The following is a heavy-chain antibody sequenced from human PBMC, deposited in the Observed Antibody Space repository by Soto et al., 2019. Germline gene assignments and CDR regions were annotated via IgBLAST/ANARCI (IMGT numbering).Heavy chain of an antibody. D-gene: IGHD6-19*01. CDR2: IIPIFGTA. J-gene: IGHJ4*02. Sequence: QVQLVQSGAAVKKPGSSVKVSCKASGGTFSSYAISWVRQAPGQGLEWVGGIIPIFGTANYAQKFQGRVTSTADKSTSTAYMELSSLGSEDTAVDYCARVVGSVAGFPDYWGQEPLVTFSS. V-gene: IGHV1-69*06. CDR1: GGTFSSYA. CDR3: ARVVGSVAGFPDY.